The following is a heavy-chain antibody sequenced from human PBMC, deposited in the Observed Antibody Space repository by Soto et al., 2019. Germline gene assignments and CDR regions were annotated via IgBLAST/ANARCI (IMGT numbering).Heavy chain of an antibody. V-gene: IGHV6-1*01. D-gene: IGHD6-6*01. J-gene: IGHJ5*02. Sequence: RSQTLSLTCAISGDSVASYSAAWNWIRQSPSGGLEWLGRTYYRSRFFSDYAESVKSRIIINPDTSKNEFSLQLKSVTPEDTAVYYCARERYSSSGWFDPWGQGTPVTVSS. CDR3: ARERYSSSGWFDP. CDR1: GDSVASYSAA. CDR2: TYYRSRFFS.